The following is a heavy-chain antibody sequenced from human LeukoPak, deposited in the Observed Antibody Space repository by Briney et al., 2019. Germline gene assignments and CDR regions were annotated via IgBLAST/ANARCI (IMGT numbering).Heavy chain of an antibody. V-gene: IGHV4-34*01. D-gene: IGHD3-3*01. CDR2: INHSGST. Sequence: SETLSLTCAVYGGSFSGYYWSWIRQPPGKGLEWIGEINHSGSTNYNPSLKSRVTISVDTSKNQFSLKLSSVTAADTAVYYCARGRYYDFWSGYYTTNPYYYGMDVWGQGTTVTVSS. CDR1: GGSFSGYY. CDR3: ARGRYYDFWSGYYTTNPYYYGMDV. J-gene: IGHJ6*02.